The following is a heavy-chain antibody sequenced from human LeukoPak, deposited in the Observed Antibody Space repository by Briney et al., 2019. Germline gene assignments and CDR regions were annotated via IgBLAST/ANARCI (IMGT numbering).Heavy chain of an antibody. CDR3: ARGHPLLDC. D-gene: IGHD2-21*02. Sequence: PSETLSLTCAVYGGSFSGYYWTWIRQPPGKGLEWIGEINHSGGTNYNPSLKSRVTISVDTSKNQFSLKLNSVTAADTAVYYCARGHPLLDCWGQGTLVTVSP. J-gene: IGHJ4*02. V-gene: IGHV4-34*01. CDR1: GGSFSGYY. CDR2: INHSGGT.